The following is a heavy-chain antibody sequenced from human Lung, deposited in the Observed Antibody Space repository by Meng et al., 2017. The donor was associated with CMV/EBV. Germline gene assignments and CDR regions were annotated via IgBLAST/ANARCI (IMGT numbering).Heavy chain of an antibody. Sequence: GESLKIPCKGSGQTFTTYWIAWVRQMPGKGLEWMGVIHPGDSETRYSPSFQGHVTISADMSLSVAYLQWSSLKASDTAIFYCATVGLDQRFDNWGQGTLVTVSS. J-gene: IGHJ4*02. CDR3: ATVGLDQRFDN. CDR1: GQTFTTYW. D-gene: IGHD1/OR15-1a*01. V-gene: IGHV5-51*01. CDR2: IHPGDSET.